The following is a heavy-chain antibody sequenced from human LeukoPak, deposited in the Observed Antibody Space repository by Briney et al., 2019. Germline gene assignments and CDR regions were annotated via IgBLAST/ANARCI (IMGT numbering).Heavy chain of an antibody. Sequence: GGSLRLSCAASGFTFSSYAMSWVRQAPGKGLEWVSAISGSGGSTYYADSVKGRFTISRDNSKNTLYLQINSLRAEDTAVYYCARGLLSGNDAFDIWGQGTMVAVSS. CDR2: ISGSGGST. CDR1: GFTFSSYA. J-gene: IGHJ3*02. CDR3: ARGLLSGNDAFDI. V-gene: IGHV3-23*01. D-gene: IGHD4-23*01.